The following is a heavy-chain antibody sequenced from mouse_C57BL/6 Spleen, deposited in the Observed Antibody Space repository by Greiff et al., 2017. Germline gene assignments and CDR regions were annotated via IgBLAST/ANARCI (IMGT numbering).Heavy chain of an antibody. J-gene: IGHJ1*03. V-gene: IGHV1-42*01. CDR2: INPSTGGT. CDR1: GYSFTGYY. CDR3: ARDGYGSSPYWYFDV. D-gene: IGHD1-1*01. Sequence: DVKLVESGPELVKPGASVKISCKASGYSFTGYYMNWVKQSPEKSLEWIGEINPSTGGTTYNQKFKAKATLTVDKSSSTAYMQLKSLTSEDSAVYYCARDGYGSSPYWYFDVWGTGTTVTVSS.